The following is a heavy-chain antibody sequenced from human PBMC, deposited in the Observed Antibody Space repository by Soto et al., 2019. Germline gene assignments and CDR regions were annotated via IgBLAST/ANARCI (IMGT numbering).Heavy chain of an antibody. CDR2: ISSSSSTI. CDR1: GFTFSSYS. J-gene: IGHJ6*03. V-gene: IGHV3-48*01. Sequence: PGGSLRLSCAASGFTFSSYSMNWVRQAPGKGLEWVSYISSSSSTIYYADSVKGRFTISRDNAKNSLYLQMNSLRAEDTAVYYSARDLVVVPAVLYMAVWGKGTSVTVSS. D-gene: IGHD2-2*01. CDR3: ARDLVVVPAVLYMAV.